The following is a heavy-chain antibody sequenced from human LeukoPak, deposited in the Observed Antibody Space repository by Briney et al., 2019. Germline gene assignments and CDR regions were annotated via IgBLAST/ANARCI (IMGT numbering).Heavy chain of an antibody. Sequence: SETLSLTCTVSGGSISSSSYYWGWIRQPPGKGLEWIGSIYYSGSTYYNPSLKSRVTISVDTAKNQFSLKLSSVTAAATAVDYCARDTRYCSGRGCYPYMDVWGKGTTVTISS. V-gene: IGHV4-39*07. CDR3: ARDTRYCSGRGCYPYMDV. CDR2: IYYSGST. CDR1: GGSISSSSYY. D-gene: IGHD2-15*01. J-gene: IGHJ6*03.